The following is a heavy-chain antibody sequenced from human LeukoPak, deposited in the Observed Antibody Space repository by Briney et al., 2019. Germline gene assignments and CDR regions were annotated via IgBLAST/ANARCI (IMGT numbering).Heavy chain of an antibody. Sequence: SGTLSLTCAVSGGSISSSNWWNWVRQPPGKGLEWIGEIYHSGSTNYNPSLKSRVTISVDKSKNQFSLKLSSVTAADTAVYYCARGYGDYDDYFDYWGQGTLVTVSS. D-gene: IGHD4-17*01. CDR2: IYHSGST. CDR3: ARGYGDYDDYFDY. CDR1: GGSISSSNW. J-gene: IGHJ4*02. V-gene: IGHV4-4*02.